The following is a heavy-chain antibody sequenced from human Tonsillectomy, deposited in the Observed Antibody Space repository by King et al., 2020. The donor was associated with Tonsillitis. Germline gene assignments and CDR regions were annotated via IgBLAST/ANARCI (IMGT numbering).Heavy chain of an antibody. Sequence: QLVQSGAEVKKPGASVKVSCKASGYTFTTYDINWVRQATGQGLEWMGGMNPNRGDTGYAQKFKGRVTMTRNTSISTAYMELSSLRSENTAVYYCARGPRLLFFVWGQGTLVTVSS. CDR3: ARGPRLLFFV. V-gene: IGHV1-8*01. CDR1: GYTFTTYD. D-gene: IGHD2-21*02. CDR2: MNPNRGDT. J-gene: IGHJ4*02.